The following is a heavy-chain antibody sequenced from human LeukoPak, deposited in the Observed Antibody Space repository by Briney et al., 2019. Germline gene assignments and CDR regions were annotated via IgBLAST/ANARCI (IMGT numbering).Heavy chain of an antibody. J-gene: IGHJ4*02. CDR2: INAGNGNT. CDR3: ARVGDGYNFRDLDY. CDR1: GYTFTSYA. Sequence: GASVKVSCTASGYTFTSYAMHWVRQAPGQRLEWMGWINAGNGNTKYSQKFQGRVTITRDTSASTAYMELSSLRSEDTAVYYCARVGDGYNFRDLDYWGQGTLVTVSS. D-gene: IGHD5-24*01. V-gene: IGHV1-3*01.